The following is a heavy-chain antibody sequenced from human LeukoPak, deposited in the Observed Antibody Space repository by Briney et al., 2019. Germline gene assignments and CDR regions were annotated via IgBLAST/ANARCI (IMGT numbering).Heavy chain of an antibody. V-gene: IGHV1-8*02. D-gene: IGHD2-15*01. CDR1: GGTFSSYA. J-gene: IGHJ6*02. Sequence: ASVKVSCKASGGTFSSYAISWVRQAPGQGLEWMGWMNPNSGNTGYAQKFQGRVTMTRNTSISTAYMELSSLRSEDTAVYYCASSLVVAAEADYYYYYGMDVWGQGTTVTVSS. CDR3: ASSLVVAAEADYYYYYGMDV. CDR2: MNPNSGNT.